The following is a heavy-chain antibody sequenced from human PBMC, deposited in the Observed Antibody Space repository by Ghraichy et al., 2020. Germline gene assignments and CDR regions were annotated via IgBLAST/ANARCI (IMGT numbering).Heavy chain of an antibody. Sequence: SETLSLTCAVYGGSFSGYYWSWIRQPPGKGLEWIGEINHSGSTNYNPSLKSRVTISVDTSKNQFSLKLSSVTAADTAVYYSARLRGYDFWSGPIGYYYYYGMDVWGQGTTVTVSS. CDR2: INHSGST. D-gene: IGHD3-3*01. CDR3: ARLRGYDFWSGPIGYYYYYGMDV. CDR1: GGSFSGYY. J-gene: IGHJ6*02. V-gene: IGHV4-34*01.